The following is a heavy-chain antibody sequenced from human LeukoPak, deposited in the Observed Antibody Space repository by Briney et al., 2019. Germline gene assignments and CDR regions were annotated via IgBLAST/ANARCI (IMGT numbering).Heavy chain of an antibody. J-gene: IGHJ4*02. CDR2: IYSGGST. Sequence: GRSLRLSCAASGFTFDDYAMHWVRQAPGKGLEWVSVIYSGGSTYYADSVKGRFTISRDNSKNTLYLQMNSLRAEDTAVYYCARESYYDSSGSDYWGQGTLVTVSS. CDR1: GFTFDDYA. V-gene: IGHV3-66*01. CDR3: ARESYYDSSGSDY. D-gene: IGHD3-22*01.